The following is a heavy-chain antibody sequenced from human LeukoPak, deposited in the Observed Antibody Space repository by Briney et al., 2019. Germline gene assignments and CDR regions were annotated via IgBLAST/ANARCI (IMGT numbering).Heavy chain of an antibody. V-gene: IGHV3-21*01. J-gene: IGHJ4*02. Sequence: GGSLRLSCAASGFTFSSYSMNWVRQAPGKGLEWVSSISSSSSYIYYADSVKGRFTISRDNAKNSLYLQMNSLRAEDTAVYYCARKRGYSYGSGLDYWGQGTLVTVSS. CDR3: ARKRGYSYGSGLDY. CDR1: GFTFSSYS. CDR2: ISSSSSYI. D-gene: IGHD5-18*01.